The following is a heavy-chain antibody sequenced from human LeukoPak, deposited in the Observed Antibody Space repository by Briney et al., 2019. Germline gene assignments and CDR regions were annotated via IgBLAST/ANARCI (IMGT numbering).Heavy chain of an antibody. CDR1: GYTFTGYY. Sequence: ASVKVSCKASGYTFTGYYIHWAQQAPGQGLEWMGWINPYSDDTNYAQKFQGRVTMTRDTSISTAYMELSRLTSDDTAVYYCAKDPGGITWGTDYWGQGTLVTVSS. J-gene: IGHJ4*02. D-gene: IGHD3-16*01. CDR2: INPYSDDT. V-gene: IGHV1-2*02. CDR3: AKDPGGITWGTDY.